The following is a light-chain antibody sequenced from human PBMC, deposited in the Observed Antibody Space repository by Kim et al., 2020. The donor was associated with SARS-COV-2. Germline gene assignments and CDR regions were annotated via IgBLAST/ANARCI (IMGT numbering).Light chain of an antibody. V-gene: IGKV3-15*01. J-gene: IGKJ2*01. CDR3: QQYNNWPYT. Sequence: EIVMTQSPATLSVSPGERATLSCKASQTFNSNLAWYQQKPGQPPRLLIYGASTRATGIPARFSGSGSGTEFTLTISSLQSEDFAVYYCQQYNNWPYTFGQGTKLEIK. CDR2: GAS. CDR1: QTFNSN.